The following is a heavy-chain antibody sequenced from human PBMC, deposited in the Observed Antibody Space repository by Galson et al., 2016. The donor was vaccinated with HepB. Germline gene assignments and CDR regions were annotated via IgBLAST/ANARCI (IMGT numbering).Heavy chain of an antibody. D-gene: IGHD6-13*01. Sequence: SLRLSCAASGFTFSTYTMDWVRQAPGKGLEWVAVISYDGSNKYYADSVKGRFTISRDNSKKTLYLQMNSLRAEDTALYYCARYWAAIGAFDIWGQGTMVTVSS. CDR3: ARYWAAIGAFDI. CDR2: ISYDGSNK. CDR1: GFTFSTYT. J-gene: IGHJ3*02. V-gene: IGHV3-30-3*01.